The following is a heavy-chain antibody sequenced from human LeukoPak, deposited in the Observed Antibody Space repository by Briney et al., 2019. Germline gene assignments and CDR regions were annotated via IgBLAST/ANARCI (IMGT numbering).Heavy chain of an antibody. CDR1: GYTFTGYY. Sequence: ASVKVSCKASGYTFTGYYMHWVRQAPGQGLEWMGWINPNSGGTNYAQKFQGRVTMTRDTSISTAYMELSRLRSDDTAVYYCARDGAYSSSSLWFDPWGQGTLVTVSS. V-gene: IGHV1-2*02. CDR3: ARDGAYSSSSLWFDP. J-gene: IGHJ5*02. D-gene: IGHD6-6*01. CDR2: INPNSGGT.